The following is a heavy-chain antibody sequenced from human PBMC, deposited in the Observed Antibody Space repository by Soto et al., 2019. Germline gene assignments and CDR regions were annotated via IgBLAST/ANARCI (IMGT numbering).Heavy chain of an antibody. J-gene: IGHJ4*02. Sequence: EVQLLESGGGLVQPGGSLRLSCAASGFTFSSYAMSWVRQAPGKGLEWVSAISGSGGSTYYADSVKGRFTISRDNSKNSLYLQMNSLRAEDTAVYYCAKGYAGGSGAIDYWGQGTLVTVSS. CDR2: ISGSGGST. CDR1: GFTFSSYA. D-gene: IGHD3-10*01. CDR3: AKGYAGGSGAIDY. V-gene: IGHV3-23*01.